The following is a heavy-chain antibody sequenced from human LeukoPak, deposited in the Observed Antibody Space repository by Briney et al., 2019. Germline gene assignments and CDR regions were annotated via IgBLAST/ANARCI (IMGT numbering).Heavy chain of an antibody. J-gene: IGHJ6*02. V-gene: IGHV3-33*08. Sequence: GGSLRLSCAASGFTFSSYAMHWVRQAPGKGLEWVAVIWYDGSNKYYADSVKGRFTISRDNSKNTLYLQMNSLRAEDTAVYYCARVLTGSHYYYYGMTSGAKGPRSPSP. CDR2: IWYDGSNK. CDR3: ARVLTGSHYYYYGMTS. CDR1: GFTFSSYA. D-gene: IGHD1-20*01.